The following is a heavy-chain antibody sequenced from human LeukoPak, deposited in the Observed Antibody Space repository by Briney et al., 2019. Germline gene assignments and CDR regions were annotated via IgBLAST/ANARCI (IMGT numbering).Heavy chain of an antibody. D-gene: IGHD2-8*01. V-gene: IGHV4-38-2*02. J-gene: IGHJ4*02. CDR1: GYSISSGYY. CDR3: AREMAGIDY. CDR2: IYHSGST. Sequence: SETLSLTCTVSGYSISSGYYWGWIRQPPGKGLEWIGSIYHSGSTYYNPSLKSRVTISVDTSKKQFSLKLSSVTAADTAVYYCAREMAGIDYWGQGTLVTVSS.